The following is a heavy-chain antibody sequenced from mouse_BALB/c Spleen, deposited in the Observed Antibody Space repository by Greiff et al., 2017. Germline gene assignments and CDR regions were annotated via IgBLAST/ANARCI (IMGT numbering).Heavy chain of an antibody. V-gene: IGHV14-3*02. CDR1: GFNIKDTY. J-gene: IGHJ3*01. CDR2: IDPANGNT. Sequence: EVQLQESGAELVKPGASVKLSCTASGFNIKDTYMHWVKQRPEQGLEWIGRIDPANGNTKYDPKFQGKATITADTSSNTAYLQLSSLTSEDTAVYYCAREGPNGYDAAYWGQGTLVTVSA. D-gene: IGHD2-2*01. CDR3: AREGPNGYDAAY.